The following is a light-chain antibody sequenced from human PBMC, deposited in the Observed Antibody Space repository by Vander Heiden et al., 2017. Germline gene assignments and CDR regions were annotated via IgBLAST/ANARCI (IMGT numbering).Light chain of an antibody. CDR3: ATWDTDLTAVV. J-gene: IGLJ2*01. CDR1: SSNIGRNY. V-gene: IGLV1-51*02. CDR2: ENN. Sequence: QPVVTQPPSVSAAPGQKVSISCSGSSSNIGRNYVSWYLHVPGTAPKLLIHENNKRPSGIPDRFSASKSGTSATLGISGLQPGDEADYYCATWDTDLTAVVFGGGTKLTVL.